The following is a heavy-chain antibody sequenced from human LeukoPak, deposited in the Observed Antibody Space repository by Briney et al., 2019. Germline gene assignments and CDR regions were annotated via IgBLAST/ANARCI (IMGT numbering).Heavy chain of an antibody. J-gene: IGHJ4*02. Sequence: GGSLRLSCTASGFTFSSYWMHWVRQAPGKGQVCVSRINSDGSSTTYADSVKGRFTISRDNAKNTLYLQMSSLRAEDTAVYYCARDLTGAVFDYWGQGTLVTVSS. D-gene: IGHD1-26*01. V-gene: IGHV3-74*01. CDR2: INSDGSST. CDR3: ARDLTGAVFDY. CDR1: GFTFSSYW.